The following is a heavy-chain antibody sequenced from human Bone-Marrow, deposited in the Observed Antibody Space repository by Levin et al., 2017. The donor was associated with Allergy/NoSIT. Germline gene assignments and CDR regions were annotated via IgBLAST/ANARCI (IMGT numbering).Heavy chain of an antibody. V-gene: IGHV1-24*01. Sequence: ASVKVSCRVSGSGYTLTQLSIHWVRQAPGKGLQWIGGFDPEDDKAIYAQMFQGRVSMTEDTSADTAYLDLSSLRSDDTAVYYCATAFGGNFSLHEYFHHWGQGTLVTVSS. CDR3: ATAFGGNFSLHEYFHH. J-gene: IGHJ1*01. CDR2: FDPEDDKA. CDR1: GSGYTLTQLS. D-gene: IGHD3-10*01.